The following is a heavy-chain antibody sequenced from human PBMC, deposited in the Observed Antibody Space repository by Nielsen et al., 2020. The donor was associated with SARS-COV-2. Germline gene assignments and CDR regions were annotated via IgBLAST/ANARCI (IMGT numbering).Heavy chain of an antibody. CDR3: ARVSGDGGGDY. Sequence: GSLRLSCAVYGGSFSGYYWSWIRQPPGKGLEWIGEINHSGSTNYNPSLKSRVTISVDTSKNQFSLKLSSVTAADTAVYYCARVSGDGGGDYWGQGTLVTVSS. D-gene: IGHD3-16*01. V-gene: IGHV4-34*01. J-gene: IGHJ4*02. CDR1: GGSFSGYY. CDR2: INHSGST.